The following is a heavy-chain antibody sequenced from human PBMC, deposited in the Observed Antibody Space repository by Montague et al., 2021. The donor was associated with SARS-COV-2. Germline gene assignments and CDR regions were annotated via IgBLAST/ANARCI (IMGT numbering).Heavy chain of an antibody. V-gene: IGHV4-59*08. CDR1: GGSMNSYY. J-gene: IGHJ4*02. CDR3: ARHGAFNHYEVFDY. Sequence: SETLSLTCTVSGGSMNSYYWSWIRQAPGKGLEWIGWIYYSGSSYSHPSFKSRPTISADTPRSEFYLKLTSVTAADTAVYFCARHGAFNHYEVFDYWGQGTLVTVSS. CDR2: IYYSGSS. D-gene: IGHD4-17*01.